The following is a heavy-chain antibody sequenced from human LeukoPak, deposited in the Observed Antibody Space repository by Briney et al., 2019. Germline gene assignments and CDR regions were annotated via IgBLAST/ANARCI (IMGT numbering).Heavy chain of an antibody. CDR1: GFTFSSYS. CDR3: ARDWVAAAGKYYYYYYMDV. CDR2: ISSSSSYI. J-gene: IGHJ6*03. D-gene: IGHD6-13*01. V-gene: IGHV3-21*01. Sequence: GGSLRLSCAASGFTFSSYSMNWVRQAPGKGLEWLSSISSSSSYIYYADSVKGRFTVSRDNAKKSLYLQMNSLRAEDTAVYYCARDWVAAAGKYYYYYYMDVWGKGTTVTVSS.